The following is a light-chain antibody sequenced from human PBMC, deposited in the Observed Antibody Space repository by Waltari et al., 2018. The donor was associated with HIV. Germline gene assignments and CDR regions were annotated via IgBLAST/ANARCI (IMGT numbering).Light chain of an antibody. CDR2: SSS. CDR1: SSNIGAGYD. CDR3: QSYDRISWV. J-gene: IGLJ3*02. V-gene: IGLV1-40*01. Sequence: QSVLTQPPSVSGAPGQRVTIPCTGSSSNIGAGYDVHWYQQLPGTAPKLLIYSSSDRALGVPDRFSGSKSGTSASRVITGLQAEDEADYYCQSYDRISWVFGAGTKLTVL.